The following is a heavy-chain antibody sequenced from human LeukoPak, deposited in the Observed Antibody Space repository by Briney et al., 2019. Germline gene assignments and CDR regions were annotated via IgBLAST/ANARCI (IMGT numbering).Heavy chain of an antibody. D-gene: IGHD4-11*01. CDR3: AKYDYTDYHFDY. Sequence: GGSLRLSCAASGFSFSGYGMHWVRQAPGKGLEWVTFIRYDASNTYYADSVKGRFAISRDNPKNTLYLQMNSLRAEDTAVYYCAKYDYTDYHFDYWGQGTLVTVSS. V-gene: IGHV3-30*02. CDR1: GFSFSGYG. J-gene: IGHJ4*02. CDR2: IRYDASNT.